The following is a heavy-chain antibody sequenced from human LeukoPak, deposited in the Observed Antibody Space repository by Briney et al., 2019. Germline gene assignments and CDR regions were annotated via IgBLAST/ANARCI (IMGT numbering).Heavy chain of an antibody. CDR3: VRDGGVSGYDLLDY. V-gene: IGHV3-43*02. Sequence: GGSLRLSCAASGFTFDDYAMHWVRQAPGKGLQWLSLITGDGDYTYYADSVKGRFTISRDNAKNSLSLQMNSLRAEDTAVYYCVRDGGVSGYDLLDYWGQGTLVTVSS. D-gene: IGHD5-12*01. CDR1: GFTFDDYA. J-gene: IGHJ4*02. CDR2: ITGDGDYT.